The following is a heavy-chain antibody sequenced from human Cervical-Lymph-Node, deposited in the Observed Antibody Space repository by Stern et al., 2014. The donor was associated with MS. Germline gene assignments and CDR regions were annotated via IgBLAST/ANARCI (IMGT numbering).Heavy chain of an antibody. D-gene: IGHD1-26*01. CDR2: IWYDGTYR. J-gene: IGHJ4*02. CDR3: ARGDVVGAIGHFDY. V-gene: IGHV3-33*01. CDR1: GFTFSHHG. Sequence: VQLVESGGGVVQPGRSLRLSCAASGFTFSHHGMHWVRQAPGKGLEWVAIIWYDGTYRFYADSVKGRFTISRDNSKNTLYLQMNSLRVEDTALYYCARGDVVGAIGHFDYWGQGTLVTVSS.